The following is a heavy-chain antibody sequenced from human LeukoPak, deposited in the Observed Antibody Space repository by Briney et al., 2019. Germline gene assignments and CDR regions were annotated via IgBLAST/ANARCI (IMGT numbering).Heavy chain of an antibody. CDR1: GFTFSSYS. CDR2: ISSSSSTI. D-gene: IGHD1-26*01. V-gene: IGHV3-48*04. Sequence: PGGSLRLSCAASGFTFSSYSMNWVRQAPGKGLEWVSYISSSSSTIYYADSMKGRFTISRDNAKNSLYLQMNSLRAEDTAVYYCARDRVGATTMVDYWGQGTLVTVSS. J-gene: IGHJ4*02. CDR3: ARDRVGATTMVDY.